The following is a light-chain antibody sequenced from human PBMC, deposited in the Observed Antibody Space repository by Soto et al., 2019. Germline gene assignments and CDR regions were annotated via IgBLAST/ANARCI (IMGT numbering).Light chain of an antibody. V-gene: IGKV3-20*01. Sequence: EIMMTQSPATLSVSPGERATLSCRASQSVRNNLAWYQQKPGQAPRLLIYGASSRATGIPDRFSGSGSGTDFTLTISRLEPEDFAVYYCQQYGSSRTFGQGTKVEIK. CDR2: GAS. CDR3: QQYGSSRT. J-gene: IGKJ1*01. CDR1: QSVRNN.